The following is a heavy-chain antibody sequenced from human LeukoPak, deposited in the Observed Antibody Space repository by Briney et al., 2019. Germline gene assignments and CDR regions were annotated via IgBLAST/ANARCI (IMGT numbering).Heavy chain of an antibody. V-gene: IGHV7-4-1*01. J-gene: IGHJ4*02. CDR1: GYTFTSYA. D-gene: IGHD3-16*02. Sequence: GASVKVSCKASGYTFTSYAMNWVRQAPGQGLEWMGWINTNTGNPTYAQGFTGRFVFSLDTSVSTAYYCARAYQRLGGLSLPDYWGQGTLVTVSS. CDR2: INTNTGNP. CDR3: Y.